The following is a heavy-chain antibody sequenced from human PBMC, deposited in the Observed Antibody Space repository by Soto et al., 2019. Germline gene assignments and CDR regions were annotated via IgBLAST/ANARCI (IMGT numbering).Heavy chain of an antibody. CDR2: ININRGDV. Sequence: ASVKVSCKASGHSSTHNGISWVRRAPGQGLEWMGWININRGDVNHAPKFQGRVTLTTDTSTTTAYTELRSLRLDDTAVYFCATDDMNRGRFDFWGHGTLVTVSS. CDR1: GHSSTHNG. J-gene: IGHJ4*01. CDR3: ATDDMNRGRFDF. V-gene: IGHV1-18*01.